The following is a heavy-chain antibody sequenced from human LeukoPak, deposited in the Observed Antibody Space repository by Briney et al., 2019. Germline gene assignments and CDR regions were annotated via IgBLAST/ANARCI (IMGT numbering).Heavy chain of an antibody. V-gene: IGHV4-59*01. CDR3: ARCFADTALDY. Sequence: SETLSLTCTVSGGSISGYYWSWIRQSPGKGLEWIGYIYNSGSTNYNPSLKSRVTISVDTSKNQFSLKLSSVTAADTAVYYCARCFADTALDYWGRGTPVIVSS. CDR1: GGSISGYY. J-gene: IGHJ4*02. D-gene: IGHD5-18*01. CDR2: IYNSGST.